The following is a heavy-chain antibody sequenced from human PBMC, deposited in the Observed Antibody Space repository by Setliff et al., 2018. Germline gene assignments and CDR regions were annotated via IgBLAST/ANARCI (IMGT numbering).Heavy chain of an antibody. CDR2: INPDSGGT. CDR1: GYTFTDYY. Sequence: ASVKVSCKASGYTFTDYYIHWVRQAPGQGLEWMGRINPDSGGTNYAQKFQGRVTMTRDTSITAAYMELSRLRSDDSAVYYCATGGYSGYDYVYWGQGTLVTVSS. V-gene: IGHV1-2*06. D-gene: IGHD5-12*01. J-gene: IGHJ4*02. CDR3: ATGGYSGYDYVY.